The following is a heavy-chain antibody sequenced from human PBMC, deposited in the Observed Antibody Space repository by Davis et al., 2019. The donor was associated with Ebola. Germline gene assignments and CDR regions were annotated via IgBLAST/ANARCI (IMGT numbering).Heavy chain of an antibody. D-gene: IGHD3-10*01. CDR2: ISAYNGNT. CDR3: ARDDPGVQGVIPQNYYYYGMDV. J-gene: IGHJ6*02. CDR1: GYTFTSYG. Sequence: ASVKVSCKASGYTFTSYGISWVRQAPGQGLEWMGWISAYNGNTNYAQKLQGRVTMTTDTSTSTAYMELRSLRSDDTAVYYCARDDPGVQGVIPQNYYYYGMDVWGQGTTVTVSS. V-gene: IGHV1-18*01.